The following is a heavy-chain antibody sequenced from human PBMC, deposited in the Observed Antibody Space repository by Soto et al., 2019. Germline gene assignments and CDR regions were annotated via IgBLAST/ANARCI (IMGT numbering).Heavy chain of an antibody. V-gene: IGHV3-30*18. D-gene: IGHD2-2*02. Sequence: GGSLRLSCAASGFTFNTYGMHWVRQAPGKGLEWVAVISYDGSDKFYADSVKGRFTISRDNSKNALYLQMSSLRPEDTAIYYCAKSPNFYCSSPNCYKYYFDYWGQGTLVTVSS. CDR3: AKSPNFYCSSPNCYKYYFDY. J-gene: IGHJ4*02. CDR2: ISYDGSDK. CDR1: GFTFNTYG.